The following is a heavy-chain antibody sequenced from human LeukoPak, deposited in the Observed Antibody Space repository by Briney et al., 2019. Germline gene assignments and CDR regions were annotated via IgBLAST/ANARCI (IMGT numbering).Heavy chain of an antibody. D-gene: IGHD5-24*01. Sequence: PSQTLSLTCTVSGGSISSGGYYWSWILQHPGKGLEWIGYIYYSRSTYYNPSLKSRVTISVDTSKNQFSLKLSSVTAADTAVYYCARIKVEMATGWFDPWGQGTLVTVSS. J-gene: IGHJ5*02. V-gene: IGHV4-31*03. CDR2: IYYSRST. CDR1: GGSISSGGYY. CDR3: ARIKVEMATGWFDP.